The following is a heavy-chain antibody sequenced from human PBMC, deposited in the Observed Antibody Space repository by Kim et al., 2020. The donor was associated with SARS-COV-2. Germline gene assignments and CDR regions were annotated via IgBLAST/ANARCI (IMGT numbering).Heavy chain of an antibody. CDR2: INSDGSSA. D-gene: IGHD1-26*01. J-gene: IGHJ4*02. CDR3: AREVYSGGQDRGYFDY. Sequence: GGSLRLSCAASGFTFSSYWMHWVRQAPGKGLVWVSRINSDGSSASYADSVKGRFTISRDNAKNTLYLQMNSLRAEDTAVYYCAREVYSGGQDRGYFDYWGQGTLVTVSS. V-gene: IGHV3-74*01. CDR1: GFTFSSYW.